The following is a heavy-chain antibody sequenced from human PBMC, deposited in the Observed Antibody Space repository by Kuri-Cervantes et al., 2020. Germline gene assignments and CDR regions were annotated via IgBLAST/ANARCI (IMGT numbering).Heavy chain of an antibody. CDR2: ISWNSGSI. J-gene: IGHJ4*02. D-gene: IGHD6-13*01. V-gene: IGHV3-9*01. CDR1: GFTFDDCA. Sequence: GGSLRLSCAASGFTFDDCAMHWVRQAPGKGLEWVSSISWNSGSINYADSVKGRFTVSRDNAKNSLFLQMNSLRAEDTALYYCGKDTLSSSWSLIEYWGQGTLVTVSS. CDR3: GKDTLSSSWSLIEY.